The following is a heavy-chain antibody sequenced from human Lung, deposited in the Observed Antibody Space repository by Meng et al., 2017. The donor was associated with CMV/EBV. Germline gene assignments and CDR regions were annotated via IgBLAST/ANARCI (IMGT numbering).Heavy chain of an antibody. J-gene: IGHJ1*01. CDR2: IYYSGST. Sequence: QLQLQESGPGLVKLSETLSLTCTVFGGSLSLSSYYWGRSRQPPGKGLEWIGSIYYSGSTYYNPSLKGRVTISVDTSKNQFSLKLSSVTAADTAVYYCARITGGRFWSGKGTEYFQHWGQGTLVTVSS. V-gene: IGHV4-39*07. CDR3: ARITGGRFWSGKGTEYFQH. D-gene: IGHD3-3*01. CDR1: GGSLSLSSYY.